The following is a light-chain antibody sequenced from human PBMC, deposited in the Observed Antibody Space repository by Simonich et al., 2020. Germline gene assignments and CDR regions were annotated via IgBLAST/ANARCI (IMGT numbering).Light chain of an antibody. Sequence: SYVLTQPPSVSVAPGKTARITCGGNNIGSKSVHWYQHKPGQAPVRVVYDDSDRPSGIPGRLSGSNSGNTATLTISRVEAGDEADYYCQVWDSSSDHPVFGGGTKLTVL. V-gene: IGLV3-21*03. CDR1: NIGSKS. CDR3: QVWDSSSDHPV. CDR2: DDS. J-gene: IGLJ2*01.